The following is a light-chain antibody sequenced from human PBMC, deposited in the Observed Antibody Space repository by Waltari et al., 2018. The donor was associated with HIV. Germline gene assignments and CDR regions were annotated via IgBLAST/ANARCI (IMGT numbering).Light chain of an antibody. Sequence: DIVMTDSPDFRAVSWRERATTNSKTRHSVLYSSNNKNYLSWYQQKPGQPSQLLIYWAFSRQSGVPDRFSGSGSGTDFTLTISSLQAEDVAVYYCQQYYSTPLTFGGGTKVEIK. J-gene: IGKJ4*01. CDR1: HSVLYSSNNKNY. CDR2: WAF. CDR3: QQYYSTPLT. V-gene: IGKV4-1*01.